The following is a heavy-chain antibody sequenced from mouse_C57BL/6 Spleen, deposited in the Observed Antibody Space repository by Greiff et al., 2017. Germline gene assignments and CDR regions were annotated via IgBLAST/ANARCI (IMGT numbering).Heavy chain of an antibody. D-gene: IGHD2-2*01. Sequence: QVQLQQSGAELARPGASVRLSCKASGYTFTSYGISWVKQRTGQGLEWIGEIYPRSGITYYNEKFKGKATLTADKSSSTSYMELRSLTSDDSAVYFCARRGGYDYFDYWGQGTTLTVSS. J-gene: IGHJ2*01. V-gene: IGHV1-81*01. CDR2: IYPRSGIT. CDR1: GYTFTSYG. CDR3: ARRGGYDYFDY.